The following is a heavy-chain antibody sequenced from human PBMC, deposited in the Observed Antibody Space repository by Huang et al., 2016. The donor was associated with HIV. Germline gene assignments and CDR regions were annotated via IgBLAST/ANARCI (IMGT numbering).Heavy chain of an antibody. CDR3: ARTDTYWYFDL. D-gene: IGHD5-18*01. J-gene: IGHJ2*01. V-gene: IGHV5-51*01. Sequence: EVQLVQSGAEVKKPGESLKFSCQGSGFNFTTYWIGWVRQMLGKGLELMGIIYPGDSDTRYSPPLPGQVTISADKSISTAYLKWSSLRASDTAIYFCARTDTYWYFDLWGRGTLVTVSS. CDR2: IYPGDSDT. CDR1: GFNFTTYW.